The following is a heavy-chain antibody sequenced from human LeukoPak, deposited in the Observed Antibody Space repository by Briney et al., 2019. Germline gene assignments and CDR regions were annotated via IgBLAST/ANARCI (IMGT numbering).Heavy chain of an antibody. CDR3: ARGRAALAAAAGYYFDY. J-gene: IGHJ4*02. CDR2: ISSSSSYI. CDR1: GFTLSSYA. Sequence: GGSLRLSCAASGFTLSSYAMSWVRQAPGKGLEWVSSISSSSSYIYYADSVKGRFTISRDNAKNSLYLQMNSLRAEDTAVYYCARGRAALAAAAGYYFDYWGQGTLVTVSS. D-gene: IGHD6-13*01. V-gene: IGHV3-21*01.